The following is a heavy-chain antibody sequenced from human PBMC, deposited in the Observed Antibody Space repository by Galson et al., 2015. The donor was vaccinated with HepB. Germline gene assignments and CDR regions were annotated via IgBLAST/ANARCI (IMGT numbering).Heavy chain of an antibody. V-gene: IGHV3-33*08. J-gene: IGHJ4*02. D-gene: IGHD1-1*01. CDR3: ARGDSAVDTTCDY. CDR1: GFTFSSYA. Sequence: SLRLSCAASGFTFSSYALHWVRQAPGKGLEWVAVIWYDGSNKYYTDSVKGRFTISRDNSKNTLYLQMNSLRAEDTAVYYCARGDSAVDTTCDYWGQGTLVTVSS. CDR2: IWYDGSNK.